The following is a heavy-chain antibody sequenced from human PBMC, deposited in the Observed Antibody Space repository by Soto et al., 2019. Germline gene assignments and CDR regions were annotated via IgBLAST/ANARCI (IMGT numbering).Heavy chain of an antibody. CDR1: GFTFSTHG. J-gene: IGHJ4*02. Sequence: PGGSLRLSCAASGFTFSTHGMHWVRQAPGKGLEWVAVISSDASMESFADSVRGRFTNSRDNSRNTLYLQMNSLRAEDTAVYYCAKRGHCSGGTCYSFHFDSWGRGTLVTVSS. CDR3: AKRGHCSGGTCYSFHFDS. D-gene: IGHD2-15*01. CDR2: ISSDASME. V-gene: IGHV3-30*18.